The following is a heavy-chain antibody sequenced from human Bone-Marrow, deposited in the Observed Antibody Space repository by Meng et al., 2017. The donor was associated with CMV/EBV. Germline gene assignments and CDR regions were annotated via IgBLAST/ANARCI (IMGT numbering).Heavy chain of an antibody. CDR1: GGSISSSNYY. J-gene: IGHJ4*02. CDR2: IYYYSGNT. V-gene: IGHV4-39*07. Sequence: SETLSLTCTVSGGSISSSNYYWAWIRQPPGKGLEWIGSIYYYSGNTYYNPSLKSRVTMSVDTSKNQFSLKLSSVTAADTAVYYCAREGHYYDSPAYPSDYWGPRNLVNVDS. D-gene: IGHD3-22*01. CDR3: AREGHYYDSPAYPSDY.